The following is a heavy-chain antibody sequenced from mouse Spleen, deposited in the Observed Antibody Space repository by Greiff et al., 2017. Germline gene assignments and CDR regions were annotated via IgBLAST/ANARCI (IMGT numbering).Heavy chain of an antibody. CDR3: ARSEGNLDY. Sequence: VQLQQSGAELVRPGTSVKVSCKASGYAFTNYLIEWVKQRPGQGLEWIGVINPGSGGTNYNEKFKGKATLTADKSSSTAYMQLSSLTSDDSAVYFCARSEGNLDYWGQGTTLTVSS. CDR2: INPGSGGT. V-gene: IGHV1-54*01. D-gene: IGHD2-1*01. J-gene: IGHJ2*01. CDR1: GYAFTNYL.